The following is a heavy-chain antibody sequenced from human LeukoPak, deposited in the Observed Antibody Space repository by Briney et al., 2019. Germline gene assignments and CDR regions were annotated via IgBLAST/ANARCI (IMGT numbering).Heavy chain of an antibody. Sequence: PGGSLRLSCAASGFTFSSYAMSWVRPAPGKGLEWVSAICVSGGSTYYADSLKGRFTISRDNSKNTLYLQMNSLRAEDTAVYYCAKMVLPAASSYLGSQGGYWGQGTLVTVSS. J-gene: IGHJ4*02. CDR1: GFTFSSYA. CDR3: AKMVLPAASSYLGSQGGY. V-gene: IGHV3-23*01. CDR2: ICVSGGST. D-gene: IGHD2-2*01.